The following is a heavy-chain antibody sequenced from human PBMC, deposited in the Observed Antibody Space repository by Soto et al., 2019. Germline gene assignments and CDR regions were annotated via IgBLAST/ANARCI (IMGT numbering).Heavy chain of an antibody. D-gene: IGHD1-26*01. Sequence: SVKVSCKASGYTFTNYAMHWVRQAPGQRLEWMGWINAGNGNTKYSQKFQGRVTITRDTSASTAYMELSSLRSEDTAVYYCARGGSLYWYFDLWGRGTLVTV. CDR1: GYTFTNYA. CDR2: INAGNGNT. CDR3: ARGGSLYWYFDL. V-gene: IGHV1-3*01. J-gene: IGHJ2*01.